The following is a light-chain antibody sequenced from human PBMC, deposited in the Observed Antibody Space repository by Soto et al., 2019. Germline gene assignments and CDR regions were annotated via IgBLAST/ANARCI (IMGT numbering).Light chain of an antibody. J-gene: IGKJ1*01. V-gene: IGKV2-24*01. CDR3: MQVTHFPRT. CDR2: QIS. CDR1: ESLVHSDGNTY. Sequence: DVVLNQTPLSSPVNLGQPASISCTSSESLVHSDGNTYLSWLQQRPGQPPRLLIYQISNRFSGVPDKFSGSGAGTDFTLKISRVEPEDVGVYYCMQVTHFPRTFGHGTKVEI.